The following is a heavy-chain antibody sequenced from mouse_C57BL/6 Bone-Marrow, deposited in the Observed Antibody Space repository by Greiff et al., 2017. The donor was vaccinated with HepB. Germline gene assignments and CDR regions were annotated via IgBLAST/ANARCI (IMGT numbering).Heavy chain of an antibody. CDR1: GFSLTSYG. J-gene: IGHJ4*01. CDR2: IWSGGST. V-gene: IGHV2-2*01. D-gene: IGHD2-5*01. Sequence: QVQLKESGPGLVQPSQSLSITCTVSGFSLTSYGVHWVRQSPGKGLEWLGVIWSGGSTDYNAAFISRMSISKDNSKSQVFFKMNSLQADDTAIYYWARKASYYSKARYGMDYWGQGTSVTVSS. CDR3: ARKASYYSKARYGMDY.